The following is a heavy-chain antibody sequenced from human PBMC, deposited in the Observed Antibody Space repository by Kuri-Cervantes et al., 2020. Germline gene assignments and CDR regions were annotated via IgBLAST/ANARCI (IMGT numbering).Heavy chain of an antibody. D-gene: IGHD5-24*01. CDR1: GFTFSSYG. CDR2: IWYDGSNK. J-gene: IGHJ4*02. CDR3: AREWFRDGYENTGIDY. V-gene: IGHV3-33*01. Sequence: GGSLRLSCAASGFTFSSYGMHWVRQAPGKGLEWVAVIWYDGSNKYYADSVKGRLTISRDNSKNTLYLQMNSLRAEDTAVYYCAREWFRDGYENTGIDYWGQGTLVTVSS.